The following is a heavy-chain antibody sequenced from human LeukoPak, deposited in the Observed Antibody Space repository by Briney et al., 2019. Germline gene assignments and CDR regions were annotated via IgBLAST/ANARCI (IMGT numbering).Heavy chain of an antibody. D-gene: IGHD2-15*01. CDR1: GFTFSGYG. Sequence: GGSLRLSCAASGFTFSGYGMHWVRQAPGKGLDWVTLIWYDGSNKFYADSVKGRLTISRDNSKNTLYLQMNSLRAEDTAVYYCAKRYCSGGSCYQFDYWGQGTLVTVSS. J-gene: IGHJ4*02. V-gene: IGHV3-33*06. CDR3: AKRYCSGGSCYQFDY. CDR2: IWYDGSNK.